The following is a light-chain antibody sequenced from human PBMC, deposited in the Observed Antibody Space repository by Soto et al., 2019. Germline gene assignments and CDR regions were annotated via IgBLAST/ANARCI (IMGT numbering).Light chain of an antibody. CDR3: MQALQAPIT. J-gene: IGKJ5*01. CDR1: QSLLHSNGYNY. CDR2: LGS. Sequence: EIVMTQSPLTLPVTPGEPASISCRSSQSLLHSNGYNYLDWYLQKPGQSPQLLIYLGSNRASGVPDRFTGTGSGTDFTLSISTVEAGDVGVYYCMQALQAPITFGQGTRREIK. V-gene: IGKV2-28*01.